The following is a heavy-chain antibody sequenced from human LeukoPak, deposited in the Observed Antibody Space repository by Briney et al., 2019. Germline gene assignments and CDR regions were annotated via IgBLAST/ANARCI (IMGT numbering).Heavy chain of an antibody. CDR2: IYHSGST. V-gene: IGHV4-4*02. Sequence: PGGSLRLSCAASGFTFSSYAMSWVRQAPGKGLEWIGYIYHSGSTYYNPSLKSRVTISVDRSKNQFSLKLSSVTAADTAVYYCAREGEPYCSSTSCYRNWFDPWGQGTLVTVSS. CDR1: GFTFSSYAM. J-gene: IGHJ5*02. CDR3: AREGEPYCSSTSCYRNWFDP. D-gene: IGHD2-2*02.